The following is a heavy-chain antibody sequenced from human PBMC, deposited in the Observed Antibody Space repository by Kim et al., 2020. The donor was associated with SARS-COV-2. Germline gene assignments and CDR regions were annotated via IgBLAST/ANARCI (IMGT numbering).Heavy chain of an antibody. V-gene: IGHV1-69*01. J-gene: IGHJ4*02. Sequence: FQGRVTITADESTSTAYMELSSLRSEDTAVYYCARVGPYYYDSSGYYFDYWGQGTLVTVSS. D-gene: IGHD3-22*01. CDR3: ARVGPYYYDSSGYYFDY.